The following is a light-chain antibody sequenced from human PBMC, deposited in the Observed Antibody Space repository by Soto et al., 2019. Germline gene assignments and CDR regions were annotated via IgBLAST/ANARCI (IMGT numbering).Light chain of an antibody. CDR1: QSVSSN. J-gene: IGKJ4*01. CDR2: GAS. V-gene: IGKV3-15*01. CDR3: QQYNNWPLT. Sequence: EIVMTQSPDTLSVSPGERATLSCRASQSVSSNLAWYQQKPGQAPRLLIYGASTRATGIPARFSGSGSGTEFTLTISSLQYEDFAVYYCQQYNNWPLTFGGGTKVEIK.